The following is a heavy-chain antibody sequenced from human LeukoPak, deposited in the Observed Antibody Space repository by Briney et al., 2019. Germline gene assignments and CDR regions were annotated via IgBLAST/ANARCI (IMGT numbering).Heavy chain of an antibody. CDR2: IYYSGST. V-gene: IGHV4-59*08. J-gene: IGHJ4*02. D-gene: IGHD2-21*02. Sequence: SETLSLTRTVSGGSISSYYWSWIRQPPGKGLEWIGYIYYSGSTNYNPSLKSRVTISVDTSKNQFSLKLSSVTAADTAVYYCARQAYCGGDCYSHIDYWGQGTLVTVSS. CDR3: ARQAYCGGDCYSHIDY. CDR1: GGSISSYY.